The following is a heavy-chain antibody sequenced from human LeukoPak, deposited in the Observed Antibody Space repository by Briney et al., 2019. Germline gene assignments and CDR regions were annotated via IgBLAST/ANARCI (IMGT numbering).Heavy chain of an antibody. CDR1: GFTFGSYS. V-gene: IGHV3-21*01. J-gene: IGHJ6*03. CDR2: ISSSSTYI. CDR3: ARGADYSNYYYYYMDV. D-gene: IGHD4-11*01. Sequence: PGGSLRLSCAASGFTFGSYSMNWVRQAPGKGLEWVSSISSSSTYIYYADSLKGRFTISRDNAKNSLYLQMNSLRAEDTAVYYCARGADYSNYYYYYMDVWGKGTTVTVSS.